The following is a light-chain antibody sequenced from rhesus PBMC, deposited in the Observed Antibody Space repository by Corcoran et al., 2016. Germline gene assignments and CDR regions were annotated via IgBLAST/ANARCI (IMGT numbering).Light chain of an antibody. V-gene: IGKV1-69*01. CDR2: RAS. CDR1: QGISTW. J-gene: IGKJ2*01. Sequence: DIQMTQSPSSLSAFVGDRVTITCRASQGISTWLAWYQQKPGKAPKLLIYRASNLETGVPSRFSGSGSGQEFTLTISSLKPEDIATDYCQQYDNSLMYNFGPGTKVEIK. CDR3: QQYDNSLMYN.